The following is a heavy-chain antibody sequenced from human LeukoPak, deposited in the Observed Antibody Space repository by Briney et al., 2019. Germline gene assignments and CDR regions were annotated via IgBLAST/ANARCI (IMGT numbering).Heavy chain of an antibody. CDR3: ARRDISSGWSFDY. D-gene: IGHD6-19*01. V-gene: IGHV4-4*07. J-gene: IGHJ4*02. Sequence: SETLSLTCTVSGGPISNYHWSWIRQPAGKGLEWIGQIRTSGSTNYNPPLKSRVSMSIDTTEDQVSLTIRSVTAADTAFYYCARRDISSGWSFDYWGQGTLVTVSS. CDR2: IRTSGST. CDR1: GGPISNYH.